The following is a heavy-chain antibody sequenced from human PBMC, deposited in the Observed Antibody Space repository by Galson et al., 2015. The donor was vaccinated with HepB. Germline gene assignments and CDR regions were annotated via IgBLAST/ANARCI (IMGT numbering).Heavy chain of an antibody. CDR3: TTQRVVPAAVYGGDYYYYMDV. CDR1: GFTFSNAW. V-gene: IGHV3-15*07. D-gene: IGHD2-2*01. Sequence: SLRLSCAASGFTFSNAWMNWVRQAPGKGLEWVGRIKSKTDGGTTDYAAPVKGRFTISRDDSKNTLYLQMNSLKTEDTAVYYCTTQRVVPAAVYGGDYYYYMDVWGKGTTVTVSS. CDR2: IKSKTDGGTT. J-gene: IGHJ6*03.